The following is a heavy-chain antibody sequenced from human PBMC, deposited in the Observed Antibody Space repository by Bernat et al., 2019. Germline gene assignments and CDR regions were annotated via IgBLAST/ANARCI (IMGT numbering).Heavy chain of an antibody. V-gene: IGHV4-38-2*01. D-gene: IGHD6-13*01. CDR2: IYHSGST. CDR3: ARGSSSRWYPPGRY. Sequence: QVQLQESGPGLVKPSETLSLTCAVSGYSISSGYYWGWIRQPPGKGLEWIGSIYHSGSTYYNPSLKSRVTISVDTSKNQFSLKLSSVTAADTAVYYCARGSSSRWYPPGRYWGQGTLVTVSS. CDR1: GYSISSGYY. J-gene: IGHJ4*02.